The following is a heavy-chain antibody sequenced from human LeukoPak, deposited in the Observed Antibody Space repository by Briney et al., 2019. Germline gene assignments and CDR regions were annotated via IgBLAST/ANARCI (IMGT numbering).Heavy chain of an antibody. D-gene: IGHD2-2*01. J-gene: IGHJ4*02. Sequence: GGSLRLSCAASGFTFSSYAMSWVRQAPGKGLEWVSAISGSGGSTYYADSVKGRFTISRDNSKNTLYLQMNSLRAEDTAVYYCAKEGVSCSSTSCYFDYWGQGTLVTVSS. CDR3: AKEGVSCSSTSCYFDY. CDR1: GFTFSSYA. CDR2: ISGSGGST. V-gene: IGHV3-23*01.